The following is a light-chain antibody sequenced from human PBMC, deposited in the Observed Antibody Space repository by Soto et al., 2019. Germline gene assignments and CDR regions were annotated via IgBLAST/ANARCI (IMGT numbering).Light chain of an antibody. Sequence: IQLTQSPSSLSASVGDRVTITCRASQGISSYLAWYQQKPGKAPKLLIYAASTLQSGVPSRFSGSGSGTDFTLTISSLQPDDFATYYCQQLNSYPPALTFGGGTKVDIK. CDR1: QGISSY. CDR3: QQLNSYPPALT. V-gene: IGKV1-9*01. CDR2: AAS. J-gene: IGKJ4*01.